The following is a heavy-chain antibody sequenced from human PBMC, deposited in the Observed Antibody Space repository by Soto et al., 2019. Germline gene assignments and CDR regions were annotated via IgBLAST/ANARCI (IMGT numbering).Heavy chain of an antibody. V-gene: IGHV4-30-4*01. J-gene: IGHJ5*02. CDR1: GGSISSGDYY. Sequence: QVQLQESGPGLVKPSQTLSLTCTVSGGSISSGDYYWSWIRQPPGKGLEWIGYIYYSGSTYYNPSPQKRATVSGVRSQNPCPLKLRSVTAADTALYYCARAKGLLTVTTSWFDPWGQGTRVTVSS. CDR2: IYYSGST. CDR3: ARAKGLLTVTTSWFDP. D-gene: IGHD4-17*01.